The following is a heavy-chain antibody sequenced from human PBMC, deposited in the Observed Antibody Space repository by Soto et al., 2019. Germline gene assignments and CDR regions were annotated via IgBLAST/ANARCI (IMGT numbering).Heavy chain of an antibody. Sequence: GGSLRLSCAASGFTFNTFAMHWVRQAPGKGLEWVANIKQTGSEKYYVDSVKGRFTISRDDAKNSLYLQMNSLRAEDTAVYYCAREWSYFDYWGQGTLVTVSS. CDR1: GFTFNTFA. V-gene: IGHV3-7*01. CDR3: AREWSYFDY. D-gene: IGHD3-3*01. CDR2: IKQTGSEK. J-gene: IGHJ4*02.